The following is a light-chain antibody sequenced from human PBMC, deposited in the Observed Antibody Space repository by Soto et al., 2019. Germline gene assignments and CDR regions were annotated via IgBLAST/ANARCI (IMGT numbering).Light chain of an antibody. CDR2: DNN. CDR3: GTRDSSRIGYV. V-gene: IGLV1-51*01. CDR1: NSNIGNNY. J-gene: IGLJ1*01. Sequence: QSVLTQPPSVSAAPGQRVTISCSGSNSNIGNNYVSWYQQLPGTAPKLLIYDNNKRPSGIPDRFSRSKSGTSATLDITGLQTGDEADYYCGTRDSSRIGYVFGTGTKVTVL.